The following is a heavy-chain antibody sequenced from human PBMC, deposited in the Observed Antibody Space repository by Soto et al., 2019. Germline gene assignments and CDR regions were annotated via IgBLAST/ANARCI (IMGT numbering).Heavy chain of an antibody. CDR2: IYDSGRT. Sequence: QVQLQESGPGLVKPSETLSLTCTVSGDSVSNGNYYWSWIRQPPGQGLEWIGYIYDSGRTNYNPSLKSRVTISVDVSKNHFSLNLGSVTAADTAVYYCATPTVTTFAWGQGTLVTVPS. CDR3: ATPTVTTFA. D-gene: IGHD4-17*01. V-gene: IGHV4-61*03. J-gene: IGHJ5*02. CDR1: GDSVSNGNYY.